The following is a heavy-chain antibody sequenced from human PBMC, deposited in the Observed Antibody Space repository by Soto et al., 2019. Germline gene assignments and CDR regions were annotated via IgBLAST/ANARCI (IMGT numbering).Heavy chain of an antibody. CDR1: GFTFSNAW. CDR3: TTVVRSNVDTDMELEY. Sequence: GWSLRLSCAASGFTFSNAWMSLVRQAPGKGLEWVGRIKSKTDGGTTDYAAPVKGRFTISRDDSKNTLYLQMNSLKTEDTAVYYCTTVVRSNVDTDMELEYWGEGTLVTVSS. CDR2: IKSKTDGGTT. J-gene: IGHJ4*02. D-gene: IGHD5-18*01. V-gene: IGHV3-15*01.